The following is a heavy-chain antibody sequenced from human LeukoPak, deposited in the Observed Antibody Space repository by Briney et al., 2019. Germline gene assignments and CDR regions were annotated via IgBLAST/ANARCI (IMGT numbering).Heavy chain of an antibody. CDR2: IIPIFGTA. V-gene: IGHV1-69*01. D-gene: IGHD1-26*01. CDR1: GGXFXXXA. J-gene: IGHJ5*02. Sequence: GGXFXXXAISWXRQAPGQGXEWMGGIIPIFGTANYAQKFQGRVTITADESTSTAYMELSSLRSEDTAVYYCARGVVGATSKNWFDPWGQGTLVTVSS. CDR3: ARGVVGATSKNWFDP.